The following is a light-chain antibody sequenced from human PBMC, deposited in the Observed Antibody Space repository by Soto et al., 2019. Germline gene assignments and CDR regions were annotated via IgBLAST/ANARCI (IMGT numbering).Light chain of an antibody. CDR2: AAS. V-gene: IGKV1-17*01. CDR3: LQHDSFPYT. J-gene: IGKJ2*01. Sequence: DIQMTQSPSSLSASVGHTVTITCRASQDVRSDLGWYQHKPGKAPKPLIYAASRLQGGVPSRFSGSGSGTEFTLTIGSLQPEDSATYYCLQHDSFPYTFGQGTRLEI. CDR1: QDVRSD.